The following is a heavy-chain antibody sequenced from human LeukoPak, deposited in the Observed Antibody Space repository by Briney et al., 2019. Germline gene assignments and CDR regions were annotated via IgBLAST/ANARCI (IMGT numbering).Heavy chain of an antibody. D-gene: IGHD5-18*01. Sequence: SETLSLTCTVSGGSISSYYWSWIRQSPGKGLEWIAYIYYSGSTTYNPSLKSRVTMSVDTSKNQFSLKLSSVTAADTAVYYCARLDTAMLFFDYRGQGTLVTVSS. CDR3: ARLDTAMLFFDY. J-gene: IGHJ4*02. V-gene: IGHV4-59*08. CDR2: IYYSGST. CDR1: GGSISSYY.